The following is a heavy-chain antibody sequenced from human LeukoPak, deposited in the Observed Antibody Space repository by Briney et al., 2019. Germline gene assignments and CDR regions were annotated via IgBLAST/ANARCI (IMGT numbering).Heavy chain of an antibody. J-gene: IGHJ6*02. CDR2: ISSSSSYI. Sequence: WGSLRLSCAASGFTFSRYSMNWVRQAPGKGLEWVSSISSSSSYIYYADSVKGRFTISRDNAKNSLYLQMNSLRAEDTAVYYCARAGIAAAGTPYYYGMDVWGQGTTVTVSS. V-gene: IGHV3-21*01. D-gene: IGHD6-13*01. CDR1: GFTFSRYS. CDR3: ARAGIAAAGTPYYYGMDV.